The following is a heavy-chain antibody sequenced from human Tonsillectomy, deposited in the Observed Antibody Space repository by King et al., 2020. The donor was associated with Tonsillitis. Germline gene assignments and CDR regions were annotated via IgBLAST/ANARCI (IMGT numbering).Heavy chain of an antibody. J-gene: IGHJ6*02. CDR3: ARGDRGAAGHLYSYYGMDV. V-gene: IGHV3-7*03. Sequence: VQLVESGGGLVQPGGSLRLSCVASEFTFSNYWMTWVRQAPGKGLEWVANINQDGNENYYVDSVRGRFTISRDNAKNSLYLQMDSLRADDTAVYFCARGDRGAAGHLYSYYGMDVWGLGTTVTVSS. CDR2: INQDGNEN. CDR1: EFTFSNYW. D-gene: IGHD6-13*01.